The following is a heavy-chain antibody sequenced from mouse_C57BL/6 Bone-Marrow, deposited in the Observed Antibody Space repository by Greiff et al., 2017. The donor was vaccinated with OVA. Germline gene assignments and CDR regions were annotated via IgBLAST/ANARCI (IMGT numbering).Heavy chain of an antibody. J-gene: IGHJ1*03. CDR1: GYTFTSYW. V-gene: IGHV1-64*01. Sequence: QVQLQQPGAELVKPGASVKLSCKASGYTFTSYWMHWVKQRPGQGLEWIGMIHPNSGSTNYNEKFKSKATLTVDKSSSTAYMQLSSLTSEDSAVYYCASEDYYGSRNWYFDVWGTGTTVTVSS. CDR3: ASEDYYGSRNWYFDV. CDR2: IHPNSGST. D-gene: IGHD1-1*01.